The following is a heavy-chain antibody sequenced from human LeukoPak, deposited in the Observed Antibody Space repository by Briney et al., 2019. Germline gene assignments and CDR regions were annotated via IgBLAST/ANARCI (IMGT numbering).Heavy chain of an antibody. J-gene: IGHJ4*02. CDR2: IKQDGSEK. D-gene: IGHD3-3*01. V-gene: IGHV3-7*01. CDR1: GFTFSSYW. Sequence: LPGGSLRLSCAASGFTFSSYWMSWVRQAPGKGLEWVANIKQDGSEKYYVDSVKGRFTISRDNAKNSLYLQMNSLRAEDTAVYYCAREKESSRFLVRGVLVYWGQGTLVTVSS. CDR3: AREKESSRFLVRGVLVY.